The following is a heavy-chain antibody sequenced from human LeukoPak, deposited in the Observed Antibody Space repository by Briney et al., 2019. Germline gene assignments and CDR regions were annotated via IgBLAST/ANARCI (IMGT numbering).Heavy chain of an antibody. Sequence: GGSLRLSCTASGFTFGDYAMSWVRQAPGKGLEWVGFIRSKAYGGTTEYAASVKGRFTISRDDSKSIAYLQMNSLKTEDTAVYYCTSSYDYGDPIPPYYWGQGTLVTVSS. D-gene: IGHD4-17*01. CDR1: GFTFGDYA. J-gene: IGHJ4*02. CDR2: IRSKAYGGTT. V-gene: IGHV3-49*04. CDR3: TSSYDYGDPIPPYY.